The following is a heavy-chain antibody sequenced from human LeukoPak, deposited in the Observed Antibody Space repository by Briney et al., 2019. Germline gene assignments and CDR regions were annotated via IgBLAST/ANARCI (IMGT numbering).Heavy chain of an antibody. Sequence: GASVKVSCKASGYTLTSYDINWVRQATGQGLEWMGWMNPNSGNTGYAQKFQGRVTMTRNTSISTAYMELSSLRSEDTAVYYCARGTDCSSTSCYFLYYYYMDVWGKGTTVTISS. J-gene: IGHJ6*03. D-gene: IGHD2-2*01. V-gene: IGHV1-8*01. CDR2: MNPNSGNT. CDR3: ARGTDCSSTSCYFLYYYYMDV. CDR1: GYTLTSYD.